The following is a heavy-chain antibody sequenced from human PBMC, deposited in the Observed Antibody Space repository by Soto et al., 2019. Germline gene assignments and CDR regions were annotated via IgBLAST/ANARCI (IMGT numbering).Heavy chain of an antibody. CDR2: IDPSDSYT. Sequence: PGESLKISCKGSGYSFTSYWISWVRQMPGKGLEWMGRIDPSDSYTNYSPSFQGHVTISADKSISTAYLQWSSLKASDTAMYYCARTMGEAYYYYVMDVWGQGTTVTVSS. CDR1: GYSFTSYW. CDR3: ARTMGEAYYYYVMDV. D-gene: IGHD3-16*01. J-gene: IGHJ6*02. V-gene: IGHV5-10-1*01.